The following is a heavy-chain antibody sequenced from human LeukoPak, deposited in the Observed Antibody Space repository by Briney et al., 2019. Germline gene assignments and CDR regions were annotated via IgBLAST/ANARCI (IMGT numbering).Heavy chain of an antibody. CDR3: ARVRGGPSYVDY. CDR1: GGSISSSSYY. Sequence: PSETLSLTCTVSGGSISSSSYYWGWIRQPPGKGLEWIGSIYYSGSTYYNPSLKSRVTISVDTSKNQFSLKLSSVTAADTAVYYCARVRGGPSYVDYWGQGTLVTVSS. CDR2: IYYSGST. D-gene: IGHD3-10*01. J-gene: IGHJ4*02. V-gene: IGHV4-39*07.